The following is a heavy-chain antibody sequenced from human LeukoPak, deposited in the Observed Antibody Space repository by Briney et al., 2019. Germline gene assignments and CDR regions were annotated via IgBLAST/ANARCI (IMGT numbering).Heavy chain of an antibody. Sequence: PVASVKVSCKASGYTFTSYDINWVRQATGQGLEWMGWMNPNSGNTGYAQKFQGRVTITTDESTSTAYMELSSLRSEDTAVYYCARGHSPAYCGGDCYFPFDYWGQGTLVTVSS. CDR1: GYTFTSYD. V-gene: IGHV1-8*01. CDR2: MNPNSGNT. CDR3: ARGHSPAYCGGDCYFPFDY. J-gene: IGHJ4*02. D-gene: IGHD2-21*01.